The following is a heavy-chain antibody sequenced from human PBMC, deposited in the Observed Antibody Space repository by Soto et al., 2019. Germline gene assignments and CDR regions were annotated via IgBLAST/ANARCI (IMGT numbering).Heavy chain of an antibody. CDR2: ISYDGSNQ. Sequence: HPGGSLRLSCAASGFTFNIYGMHWVRQAPDKGLEWVALISYDGSNQYYADSVKGRFTISRDNSNNTLFLQMNSLRAADTAVYYCAKDHASGRGSFDSWGQGTLVTVSS. J-gene: IGHJ4*02. V-gene: IGHV3-30*18. CDR1: GFTFNIYG. CDR3: AKDHASGRGSFDS. D-gene: IGHD3-10*01.